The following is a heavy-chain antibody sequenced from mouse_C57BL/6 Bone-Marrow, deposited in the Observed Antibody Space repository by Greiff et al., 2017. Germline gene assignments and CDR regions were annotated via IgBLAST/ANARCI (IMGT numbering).Heavy chain of an antibody. CDR3: ARHLLRPLMDY. V-gene: IGHV5-17*01. CDR1: GFTFSDYG. J-gene: IGHJ4*01. CDR2: ISSGSSTI. Sequence: EVNLVESGGGLVKPGGSLKLSCAASGFTFSDYGMHWVRQAPEKGLEWVAYISSGSSTIYYADTVKGRFTISRDNAKNTLFLQMTSLRSENTAMYYCARHLLRPLMDYWGQGTSVTVSS. D-gene: IGHD1-2*01.